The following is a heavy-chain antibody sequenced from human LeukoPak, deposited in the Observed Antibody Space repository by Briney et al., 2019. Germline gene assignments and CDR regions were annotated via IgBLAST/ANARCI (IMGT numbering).Heavy chain of an antibody. Sequence: SVKVSCKVSGGTFSSYEINWVRQAPGQGPEWMGGILPIFGIANYAQKFQGRVTITADKSTSTAYMELSSLRSEDTAVYYCARDGCSSTSCYDSYYYYGMDVWGQGTTVTVSS. CDR1: GGTFSSYE. D-gene: IGHD2-2*01. CDR2: ILPIFGIA. CDR3: ARDGCSSTSCYDSYYYYGMDV. V-gene: IGHV1-69*10. J-gene: IGHJ6*02.